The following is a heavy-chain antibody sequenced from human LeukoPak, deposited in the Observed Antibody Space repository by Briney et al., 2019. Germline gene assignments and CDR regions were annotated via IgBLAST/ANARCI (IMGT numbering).Heavy chain of an antibody. CDR2: IDTSGSS. Sequence: SETLSLTCTVSGGSISSYYWSWIRQPAGKGLEWIGRIDTSGSSNYNLFLKSRVTMSVDTSKKQFSLKLSSVTAADTAVYYCARVLKGWVGATSPHYYYYMDVWGKGTTVTISS. V-gene: IGHV4-4*07. CDR3: ARVLKGWVGATSPHYYYYMDV. D-gene: IGHD1-26*01. J-gene: IGHJ6*03. CDR1: GGSISSYY.